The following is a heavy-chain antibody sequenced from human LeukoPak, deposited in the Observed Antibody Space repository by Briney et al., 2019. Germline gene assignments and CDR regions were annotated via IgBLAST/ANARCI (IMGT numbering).Heavy chain of an antibody. J-gene: IGHJ2*01. CDR1: GGAMHAYY. V-gene: IGHV4-59*08. CDR2: IHSRGGT. Sequence: SETLSLTCTVSGGAMHAYYWSWIRQPPGKRLQWVAYIHSRGGTNYNPSLKSRVTTSLDTSKNQFFLRLTSVTAADTAIYYCGRHEYGGNSAWYFDLWGRGTLVTVSS. D-gene: IGHD4/OR15-4a*01. CDR3: GRHEYGGNSAWYFDL.